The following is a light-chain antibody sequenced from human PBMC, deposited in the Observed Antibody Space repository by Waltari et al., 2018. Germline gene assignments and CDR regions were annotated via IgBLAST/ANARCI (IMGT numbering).Light chain of an antibody. CDR2: SNN. CDR3: AAWDDSLKGVV. Sequence: QSVLTQPPSASGTPGQKITISCSGSTSNIGSNTVDWYQKLPGTAPKLLMYSNNLRPSGVPERFYGSKSGSSASLAIFGLQSEDDADYYCAAWDDSLKGVVFGGGTKVTVL. V-gene: IGLV1-44*01. CDR1: TSNIGSNT. J-gene: IGLJ2*01.